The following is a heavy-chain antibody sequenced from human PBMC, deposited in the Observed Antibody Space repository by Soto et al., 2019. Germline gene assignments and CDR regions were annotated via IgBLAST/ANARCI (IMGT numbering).Heavy chain of an antibody. CDR1: GGSFSGYY. D-gene: IGHD2-8*02. CDR2: INHSGST. CDR3: ARDKVTGLFDY. V-gene: IGHV4-34*01. J-gene: IGHJ4*02. Sequence: PSETLSLTCAVYGGSFSGYYWTWIRQPPGTGLEWIGEINHSGSTNYNPSLKSRVTISVDTSKNQFSLKLTSVTAADTAVYYCARDKVTGLFDYWGQGTLVTVSS.